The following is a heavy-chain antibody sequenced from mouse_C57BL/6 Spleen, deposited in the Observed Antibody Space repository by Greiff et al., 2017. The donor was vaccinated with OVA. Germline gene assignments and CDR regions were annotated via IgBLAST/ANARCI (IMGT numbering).Heavy chain of an antibody. Sequence: QVQLQQPGAELVKPGASVKLSCKASGYTFTSYWMHWVKQRPGQGLEWIGMIHPNSGSTNYNEKFKSKATLTVDKSSSTAYMQRSSLTSEDSAVYYCARDYDTGAMDYWGQGTSVTVSS. CDR1: GYTFTSYW. V-gene: IGHV1-64*01. CDR3: ARDYDTGAMDY. CDR2: IHPNSGST. D-gene: IGHD2-4*01. J-gene: IGHJ4*01.